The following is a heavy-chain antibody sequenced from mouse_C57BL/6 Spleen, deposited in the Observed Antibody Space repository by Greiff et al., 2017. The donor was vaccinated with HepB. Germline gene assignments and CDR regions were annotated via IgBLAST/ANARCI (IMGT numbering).Heavy chain of an antibody. Sequence: EVQLVESGPELVKPGDSVKISCKASGYSFTGYFMNWVMQSHGKSLEWIGRINPYNGDTFYNQKFKGKATLTVDKSSSTAHMELRSLTSEDSAVYYCALYSNYPMDYWGQGTSVTVSS. CDR3: ALYSNYPMDY. J-gene: IGHJ4*01. D-gene: IGHD2-5*01. CDR1: GYSFTGYF. V-gene: IGHV1-20*01. CDR2: INPYNGDT.